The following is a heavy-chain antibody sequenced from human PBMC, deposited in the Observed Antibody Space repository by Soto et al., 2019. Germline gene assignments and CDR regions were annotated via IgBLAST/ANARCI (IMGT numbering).Heavy chain of an antibody. CDR1: GGSISSGDYY. V-gene: IGHV4-30-4*01. Sequence: QVQLQESGPGLVKPSQTLSLTCTVSGGSISSGDYYWSWIRQPPGKGLEWIGYIYYSGSTYYNPSLKSRVTISVDTSKNQFSLKLSSVTAADTAVYYRAGDSVTIFGVVRNFDYWGQGTLVTVSS. J-gene: IGHJ4*02. CDR3: AGDSVTIFGVVRNFDY. D-gene: IGHD3-3*01. CDR2: IYYSGST.